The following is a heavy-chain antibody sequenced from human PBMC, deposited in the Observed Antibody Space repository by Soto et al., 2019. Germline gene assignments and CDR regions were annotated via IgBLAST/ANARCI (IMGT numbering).Heavy chain of an antibody. J-gene: IGHJ6*02. D-gene: IGHD2-2*01. CDR3: ARKEYGDGLDV. Sequence: SETLSLTCTVSGGSISGYFWSWIRQPPGKGLECIGYLSDSASTDYTPSLNSRVTISVDTSKNQFSLQLSSVTAADTAVYYCARKEYGDGLDVWGQGTTVTVSS. CDR1: GGSISGYF. V-gene: IGHV4-59*01. CDR2: LSDSAST.